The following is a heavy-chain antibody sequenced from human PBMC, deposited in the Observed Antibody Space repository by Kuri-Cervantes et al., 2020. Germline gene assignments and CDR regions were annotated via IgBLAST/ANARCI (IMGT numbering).Heavy chain of an antibody. V-gene: IGHV3-21*06. D-gene: IGHD3-16*01. CDR1: GFTFSCQS. CDR3: ARDRGFMFDY. CDR2: ISCSSNSNYI. Sequence: GESLKISCAASGFTFSCQSMNWVRQAPGKGLEWVASISCSSNSNYIYYADSMKGRFTVSRDKAKNSVSLQMNSLRAEDTAVYYCARDRGFMFDYCAQGTLVTDSS. J-gene: IGHJ4*02.